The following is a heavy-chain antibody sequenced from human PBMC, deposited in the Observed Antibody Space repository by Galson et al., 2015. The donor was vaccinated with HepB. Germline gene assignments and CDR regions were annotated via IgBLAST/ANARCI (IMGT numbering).Heavy chain of an antibody. V-gene: IGHV1-69*13. CDR2: ITLIFDTT. Sequence: SVKVSCKASGGTLRGYAINWVRQAPGQGLEWMGRITLIFDTTYYAQKFQGRLTITADESTSTAYMELSSLTSEDTAVYYCARGSLTTFRNYFDYWGQGTLVTVAS. D-gene: IGHD4-11*01. CDR3: ARGSLTTFRNYFDY. CDR1: GGTLRGYA. J-gene: IGHJ4*02.